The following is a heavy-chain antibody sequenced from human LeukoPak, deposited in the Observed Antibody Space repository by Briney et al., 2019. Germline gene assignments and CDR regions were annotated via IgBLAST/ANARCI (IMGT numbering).Heavy chain of an antibody. V-gene: IGHV3-21*01. CDR1: GFTFSSYS. J-gene: IGHJ3*02. Sequence: GGSLRLSCAASGFTFSSYSMNWVRQAPGKWLEWVSSISSSSSYIYYADSVKGRFTISRDNAKNSLYLQMNSLRAEDTAVYYCARVLLNAFDIWGQGTMVTVSS. CDR3: ARVLLNAFDI. CDR2: ISSSSSYI. D-gene: IGHD3-10*01.